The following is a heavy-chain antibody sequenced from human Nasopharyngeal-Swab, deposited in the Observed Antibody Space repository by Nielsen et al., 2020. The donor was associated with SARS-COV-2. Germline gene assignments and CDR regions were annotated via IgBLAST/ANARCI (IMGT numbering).Heavy chain of an antibody. CDR1: GFIFTYYS. D-gene: IGHD5-24*01. CDR2: IKQDGSEK. Sequence: GESLKISCAGSGFIFTYYSMSWVRQAPGKGLEWVANIKQDGSEKYYVDSVKGRFTISRDNAKNSLYLQMNSLRAEDTAVYFCVRGDAYNRLWGQGILVTVSS. CDR3: VRGDAYNRL. J-gene: IGHJ4*02. V-gene: IGHV3-7*04.